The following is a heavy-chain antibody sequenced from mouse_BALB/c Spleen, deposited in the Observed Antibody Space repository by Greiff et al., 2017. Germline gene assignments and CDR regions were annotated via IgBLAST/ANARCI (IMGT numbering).Heavy chain of an antibody. V-gene: IGHV5-6-5*01. CDR1: GFTFSSYA. J-gene: IGHJ4*01. CDR2: ICSGGST. Sequence: DVKLVESGGGLVKPGGSLKLSCAASGFTFSSYAMSWVRQTPEKRLEWVASICSGGSTYYPDSVKGRFTISRDNARNILYLQMSSLRSEDTAMYYCARGPYDYDDAMDYWGQGTSVTVSS. CDR3: ARGPYDYDDAMDY. D-gene: IGHD2-4*01.